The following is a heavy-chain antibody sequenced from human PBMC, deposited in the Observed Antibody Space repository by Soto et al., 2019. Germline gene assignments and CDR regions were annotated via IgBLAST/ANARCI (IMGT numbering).Heavy chain of an antibody. CDR1: GGSISSGGYY. CDR3: ARDQRSWYNWFDP. CDR2: TYYSRST. Sequence: QVQLQESGPGLVKPSQTLSLTCTVSGGSISSGGYYWSWIRQHPGKGLECIGYTYYSRSTYYNPSLKSRVTISVDTSKNQFSLKLSSVTAADTAVYSCARDQRSWYNWFDPWGQGTLVTVSS. D-gene: IGHD6-13*01. V-gene: IGHV4-31*03. J-gene: IGHJ5*02.